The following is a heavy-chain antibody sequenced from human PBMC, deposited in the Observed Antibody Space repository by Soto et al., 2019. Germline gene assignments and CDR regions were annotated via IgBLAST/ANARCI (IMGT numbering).Heavy chain of an antibody. CDR3: AKDVPLKRGSGWSPFDH. Sequence: EVQLVESGGDLVQPGRSLRLSCAASGFTFGDYGMHWVRQVPGKGLEWVSAITWNSGDTGYADSVKGRFTISRDNAKNSLYLQMNSLRAEDTALYFCAKDVPLKRGSGWSPFDHWGQGTLVTVSS. CDR2: ITWNSGDT. V-gene: IGHV3-9*01. CDR1: GFTFGDYG. J-gene: IGHJ4*02. D-gene: IGHD6-19*01.